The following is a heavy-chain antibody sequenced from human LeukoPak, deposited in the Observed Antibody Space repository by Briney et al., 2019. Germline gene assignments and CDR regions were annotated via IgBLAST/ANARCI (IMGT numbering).Heavy chain of an antibody. V-gene: IGHV4-34*01. CDR1: GGSFSGYY. CDR2: INHSGST. Sequence: PSETLSLTCAVYGGSFSGYYWSWIRQPPGKGLEWIGEINHSGSTNYNPSLKIRGTISVDTSKNQFSLKLSSVTAADTAVYYCATAGYCSSTSCYWGYYYYYMDVWGKGTTVTVSS. J-gene: IGHJ6*03. D-gene: IGHD2-2*01. CDR3: ATAGYCSSTSCYWGYYYYYMDV.